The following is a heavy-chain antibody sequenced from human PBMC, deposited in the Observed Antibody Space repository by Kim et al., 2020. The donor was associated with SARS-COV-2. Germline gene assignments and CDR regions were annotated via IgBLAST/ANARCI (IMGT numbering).Heavy chain of an antibody. CDR2: ST. V-gene: IGHV4-59*01. CDR3: ARVVGGNLNY. D-gene: IGHD6-19*01. J-gene: IGHJ4*02. Sequence: STKYAPSHRSRVTRSVDTYKNQFSLKLSSVTAADTAVYYCARVVGGNLNYWGQGTLVTVSS.